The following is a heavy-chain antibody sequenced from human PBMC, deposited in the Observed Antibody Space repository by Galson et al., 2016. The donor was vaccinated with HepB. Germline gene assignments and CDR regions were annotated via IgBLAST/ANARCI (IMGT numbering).Heavy chain of an antibody. CDR1: GGSISSRNYY. J-gene: IGHJ4*02. D-gene: IGHD3-22*01. Sequence: ETLSLTCTVSGGSISSRNYYWGWVRQPPGKGLEWIGSIYYNGIIYYNPSLKRRVTISMDTSKNHLSLNLTSVTAADTAVYYCARRPSGAYYALYYFDYWGQGTLVTVSS. V-gene: IGHV4-39*02. CDR3: ARRPSGAYYALYYFDY. CDR2: IYYNGII.